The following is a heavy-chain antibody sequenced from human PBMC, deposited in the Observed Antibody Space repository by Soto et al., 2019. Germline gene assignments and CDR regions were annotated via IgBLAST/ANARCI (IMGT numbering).Heavy chain of an antibody. CDR3: AKWGGFWSGYFSYY. Sequence: GGSLRLSCAASGFTFSSYAMSWVRQAPGKGLEWVSAISGSGGSTYYADSVKGRFTISRDNSKNTLYLQMNSLRAEDTAVYYCAKWGGFWSGYFSYYWGQGTLVTVSS. D-gene: IGHD3-3*01. CDR1: GFTFSSYA. CDR2: ISGSGGST. J-gene: IGHJ4*02. V-gene: IGHV3-23*01.